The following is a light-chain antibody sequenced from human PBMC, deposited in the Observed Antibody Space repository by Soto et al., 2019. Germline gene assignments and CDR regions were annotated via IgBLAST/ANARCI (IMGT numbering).Light chain of an antibody. V-gene: IGLV2-14*01. J-gene: IGLJ1*01. Sequence: QSVLTQPASLSGSPGQSITISCTGTSSDVGAYNYVSWYQQHPAKIPKLMIYHVSNRPSGVSDRFSGSKSGNTASLTISGLQAEDEADYYCYSYTTSSTYVFGTGTKVTVL. CDR3: YSYTTSSTYV. CDR2: HVS. CDR1: SSDVGAYNY.